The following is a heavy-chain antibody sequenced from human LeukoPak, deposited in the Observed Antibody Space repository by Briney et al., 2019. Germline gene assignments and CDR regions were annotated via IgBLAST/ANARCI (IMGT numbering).Heavy chain of an antibody. CDR1: GYTFTSYY. J-gene: IGHJ4*02. D-gene: IGHD5-12*01. CDR3: ASLTARYSGYDSVFDY. Sequence: ASVKVSCKASGYTFTSYYMHWVRQAPGQGLEWMGIINPSGGSTSYAQKFQGRVTMTRDTSTSTVYMELSSLRSEDTAVYYCASLTARYSGYDSVFDYWGQGTLVTVSS. CDR2: INPSGGST. V-gene: IGHV1-46*01.